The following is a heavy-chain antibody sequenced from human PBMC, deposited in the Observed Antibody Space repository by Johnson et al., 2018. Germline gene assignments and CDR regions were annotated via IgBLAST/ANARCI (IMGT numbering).Heavy chain of an antibody. Sequence: VQLVQSGGGLVQPGGSLRLSCAASGINFGNYWMNWVRQAPGKGLEWVANIKEDGSEKYYVDSVKGRFTISRDNAKNSRDLQMNSLRAEDTAVYYCAREPLTIFGHHMDVWGKGTTVTVSS. CDR1: GINFGNYW. D-gene: IGHD3-9*01. J-gene: IGHJ6*03. CDR2: IKEDGSEK. V-gene: IGHV3-7*01. CDR3: AREPLTIFGHHMDV.